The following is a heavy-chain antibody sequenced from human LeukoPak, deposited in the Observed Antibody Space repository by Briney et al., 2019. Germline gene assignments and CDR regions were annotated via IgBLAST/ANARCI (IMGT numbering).Heavy chain of an antibody. J-gene: IGHJ3*02. CDR3: ARDGRYYYDRSRVFPVGAFDI. V-gene: IGHV3-11*01. CDR1: GFTFSDYY. Sequence: GGSLRLSCAASGFTFSDYYMSWIRQAPGKGLEWVSYISSSGSTIYYADSVKGRFTISGDNAKNSLYLQMNSLRAEDTAVYYCARDGRYYYDRSRVFPVGAFDIWGQGTMVTVSS. D-gene: IGHD3-22*01. CDR2: ISSSGSTI.